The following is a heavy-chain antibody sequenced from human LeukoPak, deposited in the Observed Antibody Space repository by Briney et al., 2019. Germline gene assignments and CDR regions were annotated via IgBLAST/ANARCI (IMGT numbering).Heavy chain of an antibody. CDR2: ISSSGSTI. CDR3: ARVPIAAAGPYFDY. D-gene: IGHD6-13*01. V-gene: IGHV3-48*03. Sequence: GGSLRLSCAASGFTFSSYEMNWVRQAPGKGLEWVSYISSSGSTIYYADSVKGRFTISRDNAKNSLYLQMNSLRAEDTAVYYCARVPIAAAGPYFDYWGQGTLVTVSS. CDR1: GFTFSSYE. J-gene: IGHJ4*02.